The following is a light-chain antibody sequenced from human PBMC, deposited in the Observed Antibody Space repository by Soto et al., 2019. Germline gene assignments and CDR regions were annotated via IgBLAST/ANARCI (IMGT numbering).Light chain of an antibody. CDR1: ESVGSN. Sequence: EIVMTQSPATLSVTPGERAILSCRASESVGSNLAWYQQKPGQAPRLLIYGASTRATDIPTRFSGSGSGTEFTLTISGLQSEDFAVYYCQQYNNWPPLTFGGGTKV. CDR2: GAS. J-gene: IGKJ4*01. V-gene: IGKV3-15*01. CDR3: QQYNNWPPLT.